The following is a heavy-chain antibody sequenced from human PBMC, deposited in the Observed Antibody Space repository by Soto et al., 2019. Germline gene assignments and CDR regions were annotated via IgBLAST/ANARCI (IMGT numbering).Heavy chain of an antibody. CDR3: ARVPSKILLYYFDY. J-gene: IGHJ4*02. D-gene: IGHD3-3*01. V-gene: IGHV3-21*01. CDR2: ISSSSSYI. CDR1: GFTFSSYS. Sequence: GGSLRLSCAASGFTFSSYSMNWVRRAPGKGLEWVSSISSSSSYIYYADSVKGRFTISRDNAKNSLYLQMNSLRAEDTAVYYCARVPSKILLYYFDYWGQGTLVTVSS.